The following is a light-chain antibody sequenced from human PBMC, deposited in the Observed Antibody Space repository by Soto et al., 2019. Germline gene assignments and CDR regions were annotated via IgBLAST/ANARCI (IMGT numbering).Light chain of an antibody. J-gene: IGKJ5*01. CDR3: QQLNSYPIT. Sequence: IVLTQAPSTLSLSPGERATLSCRASQSVRSSYLAWYQQNAGQAPRLLIYGASSRATGIPDRFSGSGSGTDFTLTISSLQPEDFATYYCQQLNSYPITFGQGTRLEIK. CDR1: QSVRSSY. V-gene: IGKV3-20*01. CDR2: GAS.